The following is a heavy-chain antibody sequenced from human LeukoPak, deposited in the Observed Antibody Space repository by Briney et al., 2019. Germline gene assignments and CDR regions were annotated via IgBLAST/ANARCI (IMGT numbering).Heavy chain of an antibody. J-gene: IGHJ6*04. D-gene: IGHD4-11*01. CDR1: GGTFSSYA. CDR3: ARDLKLGDYSLEVDLFDGGMDV. Sequence: SSVKVSCKASGGTFSSYAIRWVRQPPGQGREWMGRIIPILGIANCGQKFHGRVTISADKSTSTAYMELSSLRSEDTAVYYCARDLKLGDYSLEVDLFDGGMDVWGKGTTVTVSS. CDR2: IIPILGIA. V-gene: IGHV1-69*04.